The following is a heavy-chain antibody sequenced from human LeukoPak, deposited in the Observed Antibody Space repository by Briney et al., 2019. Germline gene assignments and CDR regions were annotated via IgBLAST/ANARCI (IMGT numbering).Heavy chain of an antibody. CDR1: GFTFSSYW. CDR3: VRDRGYCSGGTCYALWDY. CDR2: IKEDGGEK. J-gene: IGHJ4*02. V-gene: IGHV3-7*01. Sequence: GGSLRLSCAASGFTFSSYWMSWVRQAPGKGLEWVAHIKEDGGEKHYVDPVKGRFTISRDNAKNSLYLQMNSLRAEDTAMYYCVRDRGYCSGGTCYALWDYWGQGTLVTVSS. D-gene: IGHD2-15*01.